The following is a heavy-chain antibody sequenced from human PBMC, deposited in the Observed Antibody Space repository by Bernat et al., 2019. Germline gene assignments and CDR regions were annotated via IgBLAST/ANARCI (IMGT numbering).Heavy chain of an antibody. V-gene: IGHV3-30*01. CDR2: ISYDGSNK. CDR3: ARDRGTTFDY. D-gene: IGHD1-7*01. J-gene: IGHJ4*02. CDR1: GFTFSSYA. Sequence: QVQLVESGGGVVQPGRSLRLSCAASGFTFSSYAMHWVRQAPGKGLEWVAVISYDGSNKYYADSVKGRFTISRDNSKNTLYLQMNSLRAEDTAVYYCARDRGTTFDYGGQGTLVTVSS.